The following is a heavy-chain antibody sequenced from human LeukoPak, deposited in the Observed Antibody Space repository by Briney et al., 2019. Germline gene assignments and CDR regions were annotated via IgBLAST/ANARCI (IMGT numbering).Heavy chain of an antibody. CDR2: IWYDGSNK. V-gene: IGHV3-33*01. D-gene: IGHD3-10*01. Sequence: GGSLRLSCAASGFTFSSYGMHWVRQAPGKGLEWVAVIWYDGSNKYYADSVKGRFTISRDNSKNTLYLQMNSLRAEDTAVYYCARDPNDGSGRYYYYGMDVWGQGTTVTVSS. CDR1: GFTFSSYG. CDR3: ARDPNDGSGRYYYYGMDV. J-gene: IGHJ6*02.